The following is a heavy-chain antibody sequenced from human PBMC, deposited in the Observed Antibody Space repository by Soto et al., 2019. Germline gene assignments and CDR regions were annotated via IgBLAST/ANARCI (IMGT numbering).Heavy chain of an antibody. Sequence: PGWSLRLSCAASGFTFSFYAMHWVRQAPGKGLEWVAVISYNGRNKHYVDSVKGRFTISRDNSQDTLYLQMDSLRPDDTAVYYCARQAKIGDRSQFYFDSWGQGTLVTASS. CDR3: ARQAKIGDRSQFYFDS. CDR2: ISYNGRNK. D-gene: IGHD3-16*01. CDR1: GFTFSFYA. J-gene: IGHJ4*02. V-gene: IGHV3-30*04.